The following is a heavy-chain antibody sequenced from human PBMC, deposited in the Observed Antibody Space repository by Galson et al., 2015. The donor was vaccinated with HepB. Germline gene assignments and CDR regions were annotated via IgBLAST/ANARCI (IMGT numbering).Heavy chain of an antibody. J-gene: IGHJ4*02. V-gene: IGHV1-18*04. CDR3: ARDQSIAVRPAPDY. CDR2: ISAYNGNT. Sequence: SVKVSCKASGYTFTSYGISWVRQAPGQGLEWMGWISAYNGNTKYVQKFQGRVSMTTGTSTSTAYMELRSLRSDDTAVYYCARDQSIAVRPAPDYWGQGTLVTVSS. D-gene: IGHD6-6*01. CDR1: GYTFTSYG.